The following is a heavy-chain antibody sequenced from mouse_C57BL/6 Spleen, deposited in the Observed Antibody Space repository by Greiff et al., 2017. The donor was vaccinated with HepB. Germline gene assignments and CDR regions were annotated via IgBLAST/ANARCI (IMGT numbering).Heavy chain of an antibody. CDR1: GYAFSSSW. CDR3: ARSTTTVVADAMDY. J-gene: IGHJ4*01. V-gene: IGHV1-82*01. Sequence: QVQLQQSGPELVKPGASVKISCKASGYAFSSSWMNWVKQRPGKGLEWIGRIYPGDGDTNYNGKFKGKATLTADKSSSTAYMQLSSLTSEDSAVYFCARSTTTVVADAMDYWGQGTSVTVSS. D-gene: IGHD1-1*01. CDR2: IYPGDGDT.